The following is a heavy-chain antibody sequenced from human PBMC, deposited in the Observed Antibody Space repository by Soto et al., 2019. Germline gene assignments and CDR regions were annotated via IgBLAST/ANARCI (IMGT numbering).Heavy chain of an antibody. CDR3: ARDVLTGDGFDH. J-gene: IGHJ4*02. D-gene: IGHD7-27*01. Sequence: EVQLVESGGGLVKPGGSLRLSCAASGFTFNSYSMNWVRQAPGKGLEWVSSISSSSSYIYYADSVKGRFTISRDNAKNSLYLQMNSLRAEDTAVYYCARDVLTGDGFDHWGQGTLVTVSS. CDR2: ISSSSSYI. CDR1: GFTFNSYS. V-gene: IGHV3-21*01.